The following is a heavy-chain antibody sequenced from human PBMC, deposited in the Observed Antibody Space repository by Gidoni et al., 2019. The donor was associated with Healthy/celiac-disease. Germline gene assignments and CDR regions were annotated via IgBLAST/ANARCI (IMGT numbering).Heavy chain of an antibody. Sequence: QVQLVQSGAEVKKPGSSVKVSCKASGGTFSSYAISWVRQAPGQGLEWMGGIIPIFGTANYAQKFQGRVTITADESTSTAYMELSSLRSEDTAVYYCASRKYYYDSSGSDKFDYWGQGTLVTVSS. D-gene: IGHD3-22*01. J-gene: IGHJ4*02. CDR1: GGTFSSYA. CDR3: ASRKYYYDSSGSDKFDY. CDR2: IIPIFGTA. V-gene: IGHV1-69*01.